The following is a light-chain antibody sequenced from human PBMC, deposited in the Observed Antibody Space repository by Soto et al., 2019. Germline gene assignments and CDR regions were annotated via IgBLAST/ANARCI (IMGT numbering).Light chain of an antibody. Sequence: EIVLTQSPGTLSLSPGERATLSCRASQSVSNNFLAWYQQKPGQAPRLLIYDASSRATGIPDNFSGSGSGTDFTLTISRLEPEDFAVYYCQQYGDWPPETFGQGTKLEI. CDR3: QQYGDWPPET. V-gene: IGKV3-20*01. J-gene: IGKJ2*01. CDR1: QSVSNNF. CDR2: DAS.